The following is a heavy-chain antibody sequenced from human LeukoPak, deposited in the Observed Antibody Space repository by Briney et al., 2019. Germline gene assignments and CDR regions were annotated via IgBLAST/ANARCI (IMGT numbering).Heavy chain of an antibody. J-gene: IGHJ4*02. D-gene: IGHD6-13*01. Sequence: GASVKVSRKASGGTFSSYAISWVRQAPGQGLEWMGGIIPIFGTANYAQKFQGRVTITADESTSTAYMELSSLRSEDTAVYYCAREKRRYSSSWYSLAYWGQGTLVTVSS. CDR2: IIPIFGTA. V-gene: IGHV1-69*13. CDR3: AREKRRYSSSWYSLAY. CDR1: GGTFSSYA.